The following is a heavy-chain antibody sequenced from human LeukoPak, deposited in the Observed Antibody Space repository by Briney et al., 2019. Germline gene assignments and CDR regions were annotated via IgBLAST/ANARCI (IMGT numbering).Heavy chain of an antibody. CDR3: AKLIPLYYDFWSGYCEDY. D-gene: IGHD3-3*01. Sequence: PRRSRRLSCAASGFPFSSYGMHGVRPATGKGREWGAVITYDGSNKYYADSVKGRFTISRDNYKNTLYLQMNSLRAEDTAVYYCAKLIPLYYDFWSGYCEDYWGQGTLVTVSS. CDR1: GFPFSSYG. V-gene: IGHV3-30*18. J-gene: IGHJ4*02. CDR2: ITYDGSNK.